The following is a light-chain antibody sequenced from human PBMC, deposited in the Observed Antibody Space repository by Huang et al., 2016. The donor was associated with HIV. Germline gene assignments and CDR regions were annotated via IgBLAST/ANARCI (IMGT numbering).Light chain of an antibody. CDR3: QQSYSTPPLT. J-gene: IGKJ4*01. CDR1: QTITTY. Sequence: DIQMTQSPSSLSASVGDRVTITCRASQTITTYLSWYQQKPGKAPALLIYTASNLRSGVPSRFSGSGSGTDFTLTISSLQPEDFATYYCQQSYSTPPLTFGGGTKVEIK. CDR2: TAS. V-gene: IGKV1-39*01.